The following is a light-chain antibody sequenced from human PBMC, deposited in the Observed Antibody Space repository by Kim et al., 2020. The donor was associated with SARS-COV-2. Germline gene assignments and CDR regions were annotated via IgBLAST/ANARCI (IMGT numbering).Light chain of an antibody. CDR1: QSISSW. V-gene: IGKV1-5*03. CDR3: QQYESYSRT. J-gene: IGKJ1*01. CDR2: KAT. Sequence: DIQMTQSPSTLSAYVGDRVTITCRASQSISSWLAWYQQKPGKAPKLLIYKATSLESGVPSRFTGSGSGTEFTLTISSLQPDDFATYYCQQYESYSRTFGQGTKVDIK.